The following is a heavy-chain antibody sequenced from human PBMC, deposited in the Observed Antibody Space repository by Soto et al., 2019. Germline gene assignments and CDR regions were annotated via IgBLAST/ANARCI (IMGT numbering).Heavy chain of an antibody. CDR1: GFTFSSYG. CDR3: ARESVAGTGDY. Sequence: QVQLVECGGGVVQPGRSLRLSCAASGFTFSSYGMHWVRQAPGKGLEWVAVIWYDGSNKYYADSVKGRFTISRDNSKNTLYLQMNSLRAEDTAVYYCARESVAGTGDYWGQGTLVTVSS. CDR2: IWYDGSNK. V-gene: IGHV3-33*01. D-gene: IGHD6-19*01. J-gene: IGHJ4*02.